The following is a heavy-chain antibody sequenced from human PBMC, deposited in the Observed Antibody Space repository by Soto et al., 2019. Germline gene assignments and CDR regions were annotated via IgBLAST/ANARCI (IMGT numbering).Heavy chain of an antibody. V-gene: IGHV4-59*01. D-gene: IGHD3-3*01. CDR1: GGPISSYY. Sequence: SETLSLTCTVSGGPISSYYWSWIRQPPGKGLEWIGYIYYSGSTNYNPSLKSRVTISVDTSKNQFSLKLSSVTAADTAVYYCARGMWPDDFWSGYYSRGSGNDAFDIWGQGTMVTVSS. CDR3: ARGMWPDDFWSGYYSRGSGNDAFDI. J-gene: IGHJ3*02. CDR2: IYYSGST.